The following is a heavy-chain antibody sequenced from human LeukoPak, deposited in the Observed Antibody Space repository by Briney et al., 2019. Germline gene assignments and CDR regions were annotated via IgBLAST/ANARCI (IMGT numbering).Heavy chain of an antibody. CDR1: GFTYSSFSSYG. J-gene: IGHJ4*02. CDR3: AKQPGSSGWYEMDDYFDY. CDR2: ISGSGGST. Sequence: GGSLRLSCAASGFTYSSFSSYGMNWVRQAPGKGLEWVSTISGSGGSTFYADSVKCRFTISRDNSKNTLYLQMNSLRAEDTAVYYCAKQPGSSGWYEMDDYFDYWGQGTLVTVSS. V-gene: IGHV3-23*01. D-gene: IGHD6-19*01.